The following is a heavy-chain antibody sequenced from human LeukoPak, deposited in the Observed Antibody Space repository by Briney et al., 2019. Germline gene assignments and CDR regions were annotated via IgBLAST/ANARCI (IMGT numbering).Heavy chain of an antibody. Sequence: ASVKVSCKASGFDFRDYFIHWVRQAPGEGLEWMGSINPDTEDSKIAQKFQGRVTMTRDTSISTAYMELSRLRSDDTAVYYCARDRIAVAGDPIVYYYYYYMDVWGKGTTVTVSS. D-gene: IGHD6-19*01. V-gene: IGHV1-2*02. J-gene: IGHJ6*03. CDR2: INPDTEDS. CDR1: GFDFRDYF. CDR3: ARDRIAVAGDPIVYYYYYYMDV.